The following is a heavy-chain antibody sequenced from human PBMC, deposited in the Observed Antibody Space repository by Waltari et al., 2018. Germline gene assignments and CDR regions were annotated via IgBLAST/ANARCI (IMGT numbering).Heavy chain of an antibody. V-gene: IGHV4-59*01. J-gene: IGHJ5*02. D-gene: IGHD3-9*01. CDR1: GGSISSYY. Sequence: QVQLQESGPGLVKPSETLSLTCTVSGGSISSYYWSWIRQPPGKGLEWIGYIYYSGSTNYNPSLKSRVTISVDTSKNQFSLKLSSVTAADTAVYYCARDRYYDILGAQRWFDPWGQGTLVTVSS. CDR3: ARDRYYDILGAQRWFDP. CDR2: IYYSGST.